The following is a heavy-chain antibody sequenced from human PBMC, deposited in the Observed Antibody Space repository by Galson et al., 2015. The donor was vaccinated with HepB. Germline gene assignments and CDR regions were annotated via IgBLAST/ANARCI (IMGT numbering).Heavy chain of an antibody. V-gene: IGHV4-31*03. CDR2: IYYSGST. Sequence: TLSLTCTVSGGSISSGGYYWSWIRQHPGKGLEWIGYIYYSGSTYYNPSLKSRVTISVDTSKNQFSLKLSSVTAADTAVYYCARDYTTKNYDFWSGYLRGYYYGMDVWGQGTTVTVSS. CDR1: GGSISSGGYY. J-gene: IGHJ6*02. D-gene: IGHD3-3*01. CDR3: ARDYTTKNYDFWSGYLRGYYYGMDV.